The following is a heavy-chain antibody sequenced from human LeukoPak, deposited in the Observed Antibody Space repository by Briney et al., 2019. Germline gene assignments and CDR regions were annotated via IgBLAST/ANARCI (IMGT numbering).Heavy chain of an antibody. J-gene: IGHJ6*03. CDR2: ISRSGSTI. D-gene: IGHD5-12*01. CDR3: ARLPHGGYDISYYMDV. CDR1: GYTFSEYY. V-gene: IGHV3-11*04. Sequence: GGSLRLSCAASGYTFSEYYMSWIRQAPGKGLEWVSYISRSGSTIYYADSVKGRFTISRDNAKNSLYLQMNSLRAEDTAVYYCARLPHGGYDISYYMDVWGKGTTVTVSS.